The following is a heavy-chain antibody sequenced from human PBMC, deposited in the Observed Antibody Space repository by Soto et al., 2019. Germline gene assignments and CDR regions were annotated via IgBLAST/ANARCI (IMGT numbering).Heavy chain of an antibody. D-gene: IGHD4-17*01. CDR3: ARVGDYVSLYFDY. J-gene: IGHJ4*02. V-gene: IGHV4-30-4*01. CDR2: IYYSGST. Sequence: SETLSLTCTVSGGSISSGDYYWSWIRQPPGKGLEWIGYIYYSGSTYYNPSLKSRVTISVDTSKNQFSLKLSSVTAADTAVYYCARVGDYVSLYFDYWGQGTLVTVSS. CDR1: GGSISSGDYY.